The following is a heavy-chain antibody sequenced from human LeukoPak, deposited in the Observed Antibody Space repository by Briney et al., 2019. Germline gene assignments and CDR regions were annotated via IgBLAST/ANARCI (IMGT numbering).Heavy chain of an antibody. Sequence: SETLSLTCAVYGGSFSGYYWSWIRLPPGKGLEWIGYIYYTGSTNYNPSLKSRVTISVDTSKSQFSLKLSSVTATDTTVYYCAKLGYPDYWGQGTLVTVSS. CDR3: AKLGYPDY. CDR2: IYYTGST. CDR1: GGSFSGYY. J-gene: IGHJ4*02. D-gene: IGHD5-18*01. V-gene: IGHV4-59*01.